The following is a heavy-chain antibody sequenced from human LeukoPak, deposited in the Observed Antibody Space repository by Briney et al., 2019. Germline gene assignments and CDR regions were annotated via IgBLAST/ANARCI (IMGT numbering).Heavy chain of an antibody. CDR1: GGTFRSYA. CDR3: ARGWLAETTVVTPYNY. Sequence: SVKVSCKASGGTFRSYAISWVRQAPGQGLEWMGGITPIFGTANYAQKFQGRVTITAVEYMSTAYMELSSLRSEDTAVYYCARGWLAETTVVTPYNYWGQGTLVTVSS. CDR2: ITPIFGTA. V-gene: IGHV1-69*13. J-gene: IGHJ4*02. D-gene: IGHD4-23*01.